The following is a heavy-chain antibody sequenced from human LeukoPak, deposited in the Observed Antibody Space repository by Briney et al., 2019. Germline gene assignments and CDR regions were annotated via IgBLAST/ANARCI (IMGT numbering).Heavy chain of an antibody. D-gene: IGHD2-15*01. V-gene: IGHV3-43*02. J-gene: IGHJ5*02. CDR3: ARAAPRDYSGGSWFFDWFDP. CDR2: IGGYGGT. Sequence: GGSLRLSCTASGFTFDDYAMHWVRQAPGKGLEWVSLIGGYGGTYYADSVRGRFTISRDNSKSSLYLQMNSLTSDDTAVYYCARAAPRDYSGGSWFFDWFDPWGQGTLVTVSS. CDR1: GFTFDDYA.